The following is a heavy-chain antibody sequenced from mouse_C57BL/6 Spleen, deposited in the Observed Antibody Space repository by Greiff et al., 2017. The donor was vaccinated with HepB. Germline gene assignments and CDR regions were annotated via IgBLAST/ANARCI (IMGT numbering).Heavy chain of an antibody. D-gene: IGHD2-4*01. J-gene: IGHJ4*01. CDR3: ARKMDYDEGYYAMDY. CDR1: GFTFSDYG. Sequence: EVQLVESGGGLVKPGGSLKLSCAASGFTFSDYGMHWVRQAPEKGLEWVAYISSGSSTIYYADTVKGRFTISRDNAKNTLFLQMTSLRSEDTAMYYCARKMDYDEGYYAMDYWGQGTSVTVSS. V-gene: IGHV5-17*01. CDR2: ISSGSSTI.